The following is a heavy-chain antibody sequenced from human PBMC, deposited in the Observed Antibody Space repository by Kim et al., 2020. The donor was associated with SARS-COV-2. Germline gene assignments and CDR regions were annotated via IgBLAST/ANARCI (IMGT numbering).Heavy chain of an antibody. CDR2: INHSGST. V-gene: IGHV4-34*01. CDR1: GGSFSGYY. CDR3: ARARLRLGELSLIDY. J-gene: IGHJ4*02. D-gene: IGHD3-16*02. Sequence: SETLSLTCAVYGGSFSGYYWSWIRQPPGKGLEWIGEINHSGSTNYNPSLKSRVTISVDTSKNQFSLKLSSVTAADTAVYYGARARLRLGELSLIDYWGQGTLVTVSS.